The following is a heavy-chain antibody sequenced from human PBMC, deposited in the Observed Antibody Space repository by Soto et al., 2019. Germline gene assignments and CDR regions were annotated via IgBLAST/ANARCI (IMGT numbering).Heavy chain of an antibody. J-gene: IGHJ4*02. CDR2: ISSNGGST. CDR3: ARGRDGYNSLDY. CDR1: GSTFSSYA. Sequence: GGSLRLSCAASGSTFSSYAMHWVRQAPGKGLEYVSAISSNGGSTYYADSVKGRFTISRDNSKNTLYLQMGSLRAEDMAVYYCARGRDGYNSLDYWGQGTLVTVSS. D-gene: IGHD5-12*01. V-gene: IGHV3-64*02.